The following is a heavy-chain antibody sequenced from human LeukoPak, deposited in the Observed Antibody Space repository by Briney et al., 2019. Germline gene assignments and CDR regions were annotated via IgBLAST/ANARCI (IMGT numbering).Heavy chain of an antibody. CDR3: ARDGNYFYYMDV. D-gene: IGHD1-1*01. J-gene: IGHJ6*03. Sequence: GASVTVSCKASGYTFRNYGINWVRQAPGQGLEWMGWISGDNGNTNYAQKVQGRVTMTRDTSTSTAYMELRSLRSDDTAVYYCARDGNYFYYMDVWGKGTTVTASS. CDR2: ISGDNGNT. V-gene: IGHV1-18*01. CDR1: GYTFRNYG.